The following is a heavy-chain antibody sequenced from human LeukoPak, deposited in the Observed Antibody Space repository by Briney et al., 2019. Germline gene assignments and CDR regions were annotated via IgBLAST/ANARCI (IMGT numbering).Heavy chain of an antibody. Sequence: GGSLRLSCAASGFTFSSYGMHWVRQAPGKGLEWVAVISYDGSNKYYADSVKGRFTISRDNSKNTLYLQMNSLRAEDTAVYYCAKVFRSWTTSEAVAGFDYWGQGTLVPVSS. CDR3: AKVFRSWTTSEAVAGFDY. V-gene: IGHV3-30*18. J-gene: IGHJ4*02. CDR1: GFTFSSYG. CDR2: ISYDGSNK. D-gene: IGHD6-19*01.